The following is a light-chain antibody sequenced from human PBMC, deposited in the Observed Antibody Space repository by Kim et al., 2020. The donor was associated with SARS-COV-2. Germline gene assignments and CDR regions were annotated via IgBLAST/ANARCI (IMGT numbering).Light chain of an antibody. CDR2: SDD. CDR1: SSNIGSNT. CDR3: AAWDDSLNGYV. V-gene: IGLV1-44*01. J-gene: IGLJ1*01. Sequence: QSVLTQPPTASGTPGQRVTISCSGSSSNIGSNTVNWYQQLPGMAPKLLIFSDDKRPSGVPDRFSGSKSGTSASLAISGLQSDDEADYHCAAWDDSLNGYVFGTGTKVTVL.